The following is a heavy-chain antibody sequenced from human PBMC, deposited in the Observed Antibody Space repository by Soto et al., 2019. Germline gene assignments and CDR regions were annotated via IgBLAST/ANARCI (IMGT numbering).Heavy chain of an antibody. V-gene: IGHV1-69*01. CDR3: ARDGGRHSGGIDY. CDR1: GGTFSSYS. J-gene: IGHJ4*02. Sequence: QVQLVQSGAEVKKPGSSVTVSCKASGGTFSSYSINWVRQAPGQGLEWMGEIIPIFGTANYAQKFQGRVTITADESTSTAYMELSSLRYEDTAVYYCARDGGRHSGGIDYWGQGTLVTVSS. D-gene: IGHD1-26*01. CDR2: IIPIFGTA.